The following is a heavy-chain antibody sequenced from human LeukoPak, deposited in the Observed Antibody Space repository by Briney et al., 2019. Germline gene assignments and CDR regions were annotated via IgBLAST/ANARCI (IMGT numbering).Heavy chain of an antibody. D-gene: IGHD3-22*01. CDR1: GYTLTDYY. CDR2: INPNSGGT. J-gene: IGHJ4*02. Sequence: ASVKVSCKASGYTLTDYYVHWVRQAPGQGLEWMGRINPNSGGTNYAQKFQGRVTMTRDTSISTVYMELSRLRSDDTAVYYCARVGYYESSGYYEYWGQGTLVTVSS. CDR3: ARVGYYESSGYYEY. V-gene: IGHV1-2*06.